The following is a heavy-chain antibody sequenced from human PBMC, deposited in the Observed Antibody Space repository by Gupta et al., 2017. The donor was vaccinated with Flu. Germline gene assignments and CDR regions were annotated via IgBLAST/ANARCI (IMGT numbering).Heavy chain of an antibody. D-gene: IGHD2-15*01. V-gene: IGHV4-59*02. CDR2: IHSSGTT. Sequence: TCKVSGGAVRDDYWSWIRQSPGKGLEWIGYIHSSGTTDYNPSLRSRVTISIDSSKTYFSLRLTSVTAADTALYFCTRDNHPARWFIWGPGILVTVSS. J-gene: IGHJ4*02. CDR1: GGAVRDDY. CDR3: TRDNHPARWFI.